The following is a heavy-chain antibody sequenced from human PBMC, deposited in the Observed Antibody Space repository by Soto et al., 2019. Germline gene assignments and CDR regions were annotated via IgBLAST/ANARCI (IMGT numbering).Heavy chain of an antibody. V-gene: IGHV5-10-1*01. CDR3: ARLATSSSLYYYYGMDV. Sequence: PGESLKISCKGSGYSFTSYWISWVRQMPGKGLEWMGRIVPSDSYTNYSPSFQGHVTISADKSISTAYLQWSSLKASDTAMYYCARLATSSSLYYYYGMDVWGQGTTVTVSS. CDR2: IVPSDSYT. J-gene: IGHJ6*02. D-gene: IGHD6-13*01. CDR1: GYSFTSYW.